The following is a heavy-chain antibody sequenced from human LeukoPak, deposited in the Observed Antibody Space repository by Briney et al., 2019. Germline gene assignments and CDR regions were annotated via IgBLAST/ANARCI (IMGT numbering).Heavy chain of an antibody. D-gene: IGHD2-2*01. CDR3: ARYVLEYQLPWPVDY. CDR1: GGSISSSSYY. Sequence: SETLSLTRIVSGGSISSSSYYWGWIRQPPGKGLEWIGCIYISGNTYYSASLKSRVTMSVDTSKNQFSLKLSSVTAADTAVYYCARYVLEYQLPWPVDYWGQGTLVSVSS. J-gene: IGHJ4*02. CDR2: IYISGNT. V-gene: IGHV4-39*01.